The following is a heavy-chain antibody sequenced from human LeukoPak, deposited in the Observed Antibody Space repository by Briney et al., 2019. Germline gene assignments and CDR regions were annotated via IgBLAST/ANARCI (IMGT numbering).Heavy chain of an antibody. Sequence: GGSLRLSCEASGFTFNKFYMSWVRQAPGKGLEWISSISPTAFYTFYLDSVKGRFTISRDNAKNSLYLEMSNLRVEDTAVYYCARDPSYGGHSDDIWGQGTPGTVSS. CDR2: ISPTAFYT. J-gene: IGHJ4*02. V-gene: IGHV3-11*01. CDR1: GFTFNKFY. D-gene: IGHD4-23*01. CDR3: ARDPSYGGHSDDI.